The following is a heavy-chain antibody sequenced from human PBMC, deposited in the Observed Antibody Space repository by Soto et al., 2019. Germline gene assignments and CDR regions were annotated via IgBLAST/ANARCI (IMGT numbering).Heavy chain of an antibody. Sequence: SETLSLTCTVSGGSISSSSYYWGWIRQPPGKGLEWIGSIYYSGSTYYNPSLKSRVTISVDTSKNQFSLKLSSVTAADTAVYYCARLGRDTAMVRYYFDYWGQGTLVTVSS. D-gene: IGHD5-18*01. CDR1: GGSISSSSYY. CDR2: IYYSGST. J-gene: IGHJ4*02. V-gene: IGHV4-39*01. CDR3: ARLGRDTAMVRYYFDY.